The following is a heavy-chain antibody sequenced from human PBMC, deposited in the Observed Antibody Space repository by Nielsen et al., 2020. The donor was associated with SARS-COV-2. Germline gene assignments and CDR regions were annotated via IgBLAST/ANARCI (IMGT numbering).Heavy chain of an antibody. Sequence: GGSLRLSCAASGFTFSSYGMHWVRQAQGKGLEWVAVISYDGSNKYYADSVKGRFTISRDNSKNTLYLQMNSLRAEDTAVYYCAKLPAAYGDYVDYYYGMDVWGQGTTVTVSS. D-gene: IGHD4-17*01. CDR3: AKLPAAYGDYVDYYYGMDV. CDR1: GFTFSSYG. CDR2: ISYDGSNK. V-gene: IGHV3-30*18. J-gene: IGHJ6*02.